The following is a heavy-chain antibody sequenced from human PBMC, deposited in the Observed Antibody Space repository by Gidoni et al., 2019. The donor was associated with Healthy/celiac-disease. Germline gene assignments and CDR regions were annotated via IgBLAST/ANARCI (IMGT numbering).Heavy chain of an antibody. CDR3: ARGLKGRRTGTLGASVQYYFDY. D-gene: IGHD1-7*01. CDR2: MNPNSDNT. V-gene: IGHV1-8*01. CDR1: GYTFPSYD. Sequence: HVQLVQSGAEVKKPGASVKVSCKASGYTFPSYDINWVRQATGQGLEWMGWMNPNSDNTGYAQKFQGRVTMTRNTSISTAYMELSSLRSEDTAVYYCARGLKGRRTGTLGASVQYYFDYWGQGTLVTVSS. J-gene: IGHJ4*02.